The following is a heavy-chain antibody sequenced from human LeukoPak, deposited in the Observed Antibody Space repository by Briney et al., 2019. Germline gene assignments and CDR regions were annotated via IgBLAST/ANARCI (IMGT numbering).Heavy chain of an antibody. V-gene: IGHV3-48*01. CDR2: IRSTGDT. Sequence: GGSLRLSCAASGFIFSQYSINWVRQAPGKGLEWVSHIRSTGDTFYADSVKGRFTISRGNARNSLYLQMNSLRAEDTAMYYCARDAGNSGYGCDLWGQGTLVTVSS. D-gene: IGHD5-12*01. CDR1: GFIFSQYS. J-gene: IGHJ5*02. CDR3: ARDAGNSGYGCDL.